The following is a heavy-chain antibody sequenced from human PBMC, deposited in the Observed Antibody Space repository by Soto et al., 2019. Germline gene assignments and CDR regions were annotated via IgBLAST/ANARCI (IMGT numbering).Heavy chain of an antibody. V-gene: IGHV1-18*01. CDR2: TSPYSGNT. J-gene: IGHJ6*02. CDR3: ATVDNYGTPAPQDV. Sequence: QVQLVQSGDEVRKPGSSVKVYCKASGYIFVNYGIAWVRQAPGQGVGWLGCTSPYSGNTHYASKVQGRLTMTTDTSTSTAYMDLRSLPSDDTSMYYCATVDNYGTPAPQDVWAEGPTVTVS. CDR1: GYIFVNYG. D-gene: IGHD5-12*01.